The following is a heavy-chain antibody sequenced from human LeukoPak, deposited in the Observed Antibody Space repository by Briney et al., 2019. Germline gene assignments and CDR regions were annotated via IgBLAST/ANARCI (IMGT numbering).Heavy chain of an antibody. V-gene: IGHV3-30-3*01. J-gene: IGHJ4*02. CDR1: GFTFSSYA. CDR3: ARDRIGGEEY. Sequence: PGRSLRLSCAASGFTFSSYAMHWVRQAPGKGLEWVAVISYDGSNKYYADSVKGRFTISRDNSKNTLYLQMSSLRAEDTAVYYCARDRIGGEEYWGQGTLVTVSS. CDR2: ISYDGSNK. D-gene: IGHD3-16*01.